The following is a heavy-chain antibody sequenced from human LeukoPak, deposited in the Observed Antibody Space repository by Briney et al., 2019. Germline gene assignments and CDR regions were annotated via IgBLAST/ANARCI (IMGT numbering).Heavy chain of an antibody. CDR1: GGIFSSYA. D-gene: IGHD3-22*01. J-gene: IGHJ4*02. V-gene: IGHV1-69*13. Sequence: SVKVSCTASGGIFSSYAISWVRQAPGQGLEWMGGIIPIFGTANYAQKFQGRVTITADESTSTAYMELSSLRSEDTAVYYCAREQFYYDSSGYEPLDYWGQGTLVTVSS. CDR3: AREQFYYDSSGYEPLDY. CDR2: IIPIFGTA.